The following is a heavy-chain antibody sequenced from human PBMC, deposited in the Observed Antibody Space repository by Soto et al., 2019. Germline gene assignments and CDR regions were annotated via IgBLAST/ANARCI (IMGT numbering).Heavy chain of an antibody. D-gene: IGHD5-12*01. J-gene: IGHJ4*02. Sequence: ASVKVSCKASGYTFTGYYMHWVRQAPGQGLEWMGWINPNSGGTNYAQKFQGWVTMTRDTSISTAYMELSRLRSDDTAVYYCARDPLGSGYDYNFDYWGQGTLVTVSS. CDR2: INPNSGGT. CDR1: GYTFTGYY. V-gene: IGHV1-2*04. CDR3: ARDPLGSGYDYNFDY.